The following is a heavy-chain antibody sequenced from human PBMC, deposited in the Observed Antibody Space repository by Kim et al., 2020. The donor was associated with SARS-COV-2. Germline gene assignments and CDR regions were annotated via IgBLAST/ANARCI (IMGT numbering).Heavy chain of an antibody. Sequence: GGSLRLSCAASGFTFSSYSMNWVRQAPGKGLEWVSSISSSSSYIYYADSVKGRFTISRDNAKNSLYLQMNSLRAEDTAVYYCARKGSGYYLTDAFDIWGQGTMVTVSS. V-gene: IGHV3-21*01. D-gene: IGHD3-22*01. CDR2: ISSSSSYI. CDR3: ARKGSGYYLTDAFDI. CDR1: GFTFSSYS. J-gene: IGHJ3*02.